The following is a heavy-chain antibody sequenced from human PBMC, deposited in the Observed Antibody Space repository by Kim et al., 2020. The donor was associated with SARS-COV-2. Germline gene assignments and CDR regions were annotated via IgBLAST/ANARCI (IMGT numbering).Heavy chain of an antibody. CDR2: IYYSGST. CDR3: ASRDYGYSFDY. D-gene: IGHD3-16*01. J-gene: IGHJ4*02. Sequence: SETLSLTCTVSGGSISSSSYYWGWIRQPPGKGLEWIGSIYYSGSTYYNPSLKSRVTISVDTSKNQFSLKLSSVTAADTAVYYCASRDYGYSFDYWGQGTLVTVSS. V-gene: IGHV4-39*01. CDR1: GGSISSSSYY.